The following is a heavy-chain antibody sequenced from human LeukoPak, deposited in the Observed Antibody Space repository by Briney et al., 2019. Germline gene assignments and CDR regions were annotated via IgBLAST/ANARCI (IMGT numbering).Heavy chain of an antibody. Sequence: GGSLRLSCAASGFTFSSYEMNWVRQAPGKGLEGVSYISGSGGTLYYADSVKGRFTISRDNAKNSLYLQMNSLRAEDTAVYYCARGLGPGPYFDYWGQGTLVTVSS. CDR2: ISGSGGTL. V-gene: IGHV3-48*03. J-gene: IGHJ4*02. CDR1: GFTFSSYE. CDR3: ARGLGPGPYFDY. D-gene: IGHD1-14*01.